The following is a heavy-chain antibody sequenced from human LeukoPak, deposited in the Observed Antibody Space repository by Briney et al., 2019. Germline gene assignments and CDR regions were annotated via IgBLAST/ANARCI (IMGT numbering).Heavy chain of an antibody. CDR2: ITGSGIRT. D-gene: IGHD6-13*01. CDR1: GFTFSTND. CDR3: ARDPPGIAASGTYY. J-gene: IGHJ4*02. V-gene: IGHV3-23*01. Sequence: GGSLRLFCAASGFTFSTNDMSWVRQAPGKGLEWVSGITGSGIRTYNADSVKGRFTISRDSSKNTLFLQMNSLRVEDTAVYYCARDPPGIAASGTYYWGQGTLVTVSS.